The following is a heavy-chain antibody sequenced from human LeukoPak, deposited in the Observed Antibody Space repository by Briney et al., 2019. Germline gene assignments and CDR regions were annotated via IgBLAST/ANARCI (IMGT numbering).Heavy chain of an antibody. D-gene: IGHD2-8*01. J-gene: IGHJ5*02. Sequence: ASVKVSCKASGYTFTGYYMHWVRQAPGQGLEWMGWINPNSGGTNYAQKFQGRVTMTRDTSISTAYMELSRLRSDDTAIYHCARAGAPYCTNGICYEKSWFDPWGQGTLVTVSS. V-gene: IGHV1-2*02. CDR1: GYTFTGYY. CDR3: ARAGAPYCTNGICYEKSWFDP. CDR2: INPNSGGT.